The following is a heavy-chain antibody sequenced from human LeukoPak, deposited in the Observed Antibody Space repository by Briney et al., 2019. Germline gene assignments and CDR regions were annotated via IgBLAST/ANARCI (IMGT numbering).Heavy chain of an antibody. Sequence: SETLSLTCTVSGGPISSYYWSWIRQPPGEGLEWIGYIFYSGSTNYNPSLKSRVIISVDTSKNQFSLKLSSVTAADTAVYYCATFSWGSFDYWGQGTLVTVSS. CDR1: GGPISSYY. J-gene: IGHJ4*02. CDR3: ATFSWGSFDY. D-gene: IGHD3-16*01. CDR2: IFYSGST. V-gene: IGHV4-59*01.